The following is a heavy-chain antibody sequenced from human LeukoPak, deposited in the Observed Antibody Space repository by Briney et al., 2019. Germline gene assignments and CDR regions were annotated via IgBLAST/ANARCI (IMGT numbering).Heavy chain of an antibody. CDR3: ARVSQQNTIFGVVIIRLDAFDI. J-gene: IGHJ3*02. CDR1: GFTFSSYS. Sequence: GGSLRLSCAASGFTFSSYSMNWVRQAPGKGLEGVSSISTSSSYIYYADSVKGRFTISRDNAKNSLYLQMNSLRAEDTAVYYCARVSQQNTIFGVVIIRLDAFDIWGQGTMVTVSS. V-gene: IGHV3-21*01. CDR2: ISTSSSYI. D-gene: IGHD3-3*01.